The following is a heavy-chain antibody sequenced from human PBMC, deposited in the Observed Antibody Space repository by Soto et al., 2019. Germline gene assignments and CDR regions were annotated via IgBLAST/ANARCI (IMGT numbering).Heavy chain of an antibody. J-gene: IGHJ3*02. CDR3: ARDRGAWGSSHAFDI. V-gene: IGHV4-34*01. CDR1: GGSFSGYY. CDR2: INHSGST. D-gene: IGHD3-16*01. Sequence: SETLSLTCAVYGGSFSGYYWSWIRQPPGKGLEWIGEINHSGSTNYNPSLKSRVTISVDTSKNQFSLKLSSVTAADTAVYYCARDRGAWGSSHAFDIWGQGTMVTVSS.